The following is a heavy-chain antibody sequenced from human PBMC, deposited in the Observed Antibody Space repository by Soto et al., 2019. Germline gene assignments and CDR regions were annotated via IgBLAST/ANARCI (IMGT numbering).Heavy chain of an antibody. CDR3: TTQVVWEIDSRAFDV. CDR2: IKSKTDGGTT. CDR1: GFTFSNAW. V-gene: IGHV3-15*01. Sequence: GGSLRLSCAASGFTFSNAWMSWVRQAPGKGLEWVGRIKSKTDGGTTDYAAPVKGRFTISRDDSKNTLYLQMNSLKTEDTAVYYCTTQVVWEIDSRAFDVWGQGTMVSVSS. D-gene: IGHD1-26*01. J-gene: IGHJ3*01.